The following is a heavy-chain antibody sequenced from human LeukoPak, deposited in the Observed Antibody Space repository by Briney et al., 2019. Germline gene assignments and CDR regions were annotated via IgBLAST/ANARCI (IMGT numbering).Heavy chain of an antibody. V-gene: IGHV4-59*01. Sequence: PSETLSLTCTVPGGSISSYYWSWIRQPPGKGLEWIGYIYYSGSTNYNPSLKSRVTISVDTSKNQFSLKLSSVTAADTAVYYCARGYAQKCITIFPLFDPWGQGTLVTVSS. D-gene: IGHD3-9*01. J-gene: IGHJ5*02. CDR3: ARGYAQKCITIFPLFDP. CDR2: IYYSGST. CDR1: GGSISSYY.